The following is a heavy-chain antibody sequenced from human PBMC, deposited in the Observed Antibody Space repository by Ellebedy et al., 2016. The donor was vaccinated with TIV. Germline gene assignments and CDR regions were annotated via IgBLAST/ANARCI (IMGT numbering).Heavy chain of an antibody. CDR1: GFTFSSYA. J-gene: IGHJ5*02. Sequence: GESLKISCAASGFTFSSYAMSWVRQAPGKGLEWVSAISGSGGSTYYADSVKGRFTISRDNSKNTLYLQMNSLRAEDTAVYYCARHFIQREYTAMPPQGGFDPWGQGTLVTVSS. V-gene: IGHV3-23*01. CDR2: ISGSGGST. CDR3: ARHFIQREYTAMPPQGGFDP. D-gene: IGHD5-18*01.